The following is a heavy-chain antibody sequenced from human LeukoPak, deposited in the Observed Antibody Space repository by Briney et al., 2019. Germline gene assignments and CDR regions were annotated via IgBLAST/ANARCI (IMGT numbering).Heavy chain of an antibody. V-gene: IGHV3-11*05. Sequence: KPRGSLRLSCAASGFTFSDYYMSCIRQAPGKGLEWVSFISSSSSYTNYADSVKGRFTISRDNAKNSLYLQMNSLRAEDTAVYYCARDFKAVAGTSHEVFDYWGQGTLVTVSS. CDR1: GFTFSDYY. CDR3: ARDFKAVAGTSHEVFDY. D-gene: IGHD6-19*01. CDR2: ISSSSSYT. J-gene: IGHJ4*02.